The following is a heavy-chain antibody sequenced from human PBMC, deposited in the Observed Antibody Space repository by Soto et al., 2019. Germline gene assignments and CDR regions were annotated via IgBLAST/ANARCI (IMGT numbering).Heavy chain of an antibody. CDR3: AKVTKRAAAGRYEYYKYGMDV. Sequence: EVQLLESGGALEHPGGSLRLSCAASGFAFSTYAMTWVRQAPGKGLEWVSVISGSGGSSYYAASVKGRFTISRDNSKNTLYLQMNCLRAEDTALYYCAKVTKRAAAGRYEYYKYGMDVWGQGTTVTVSS. CDR1: GFAFSTYA. V-gene: IGHV3-23*01. J-gene: IGHJ6*02. CDR2: ISGSGGSS. D-gene: IGHD6-13*01.